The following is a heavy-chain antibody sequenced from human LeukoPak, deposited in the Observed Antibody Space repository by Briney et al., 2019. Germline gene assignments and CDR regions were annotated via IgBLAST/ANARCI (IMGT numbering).Heavy chain of an antibody. CDR3: ARVYVEYQLRVFDY. CDR2: IYHSGST. J-gene: IGHJ4*02. D-gene: IGHD2-2*01. Sequence: SETLSLTCTVSGYSISSGYYWGWIRQPPGKGLESIGSIYHSGSTYYNPSLKSRVTISVDTSKNQFSLKLSSVTAADTAVYYCARVYVEYQLRVFDYWGQGTLVTVSS. CDR1: GYSISSGYY. V-gene: IGHV4-38-2*02.